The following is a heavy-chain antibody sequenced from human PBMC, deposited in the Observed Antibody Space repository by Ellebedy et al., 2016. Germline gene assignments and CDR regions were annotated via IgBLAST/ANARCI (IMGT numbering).Heavy chain of an antibody. D-gene: IGHD1-26*01. J-gene: IGHJ3*02. CDR2: IYYSGST. Sequence: SETLSLTCTVSGGSISSSSYYWGWIRQPPGRGLEWIGSIYYSGSTYYNPSLKSRVTISVDTSKNQFSLKLSSVTAADTAVYYCASVWPWELLSSGAFDIWGQGTMVTVSS. CDR1: GGSISSSSYY. CDR3: ASVWPWELLSSGAFDI. V-gene: IGHV4-39*01.